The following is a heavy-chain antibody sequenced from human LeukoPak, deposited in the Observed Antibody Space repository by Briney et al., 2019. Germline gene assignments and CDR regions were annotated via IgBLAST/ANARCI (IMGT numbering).Heavy chain of an antibody. D-gene: IGHD3-22*01. CDR3: AGHSSGYYFDY. CDR2: LYYSGST. Sequence: PSETLSPTCSVSGGSISSYYWSWIRQPPGKGLEWIGYLYYSGSTNSNPSLKSRVTMSVDTSKNQFSLKLRSVTAADTAVYYCAGHSSGYYFDYWGQGTLVTVSS. J-gene: IGHJ4*02. V-gene: IGHV4-59*01. CDR1: GGSISSYY.